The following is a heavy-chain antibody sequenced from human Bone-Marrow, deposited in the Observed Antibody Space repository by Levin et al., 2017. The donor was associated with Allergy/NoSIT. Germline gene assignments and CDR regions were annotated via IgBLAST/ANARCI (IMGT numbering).Heavy chain of an antibody. V-gene: IGHV1-58*02. D-gene: IGHD6-19*01. CDR1: GFSFSDSV. J-gene: IGHJ3*02. CDR2: VVVDSGDP. CDR3: VADLAVAVHDVFDI. Sequence: SVKVSCRASGFSFSDSVIQWVRQARGQRPEWIGWVVVDSGDPDYAQKFEDRVTITRDMSTRTAYMELYSLRSEDTAVYYCVADLAVAVHDVFDIWGQGTMVTVSS.